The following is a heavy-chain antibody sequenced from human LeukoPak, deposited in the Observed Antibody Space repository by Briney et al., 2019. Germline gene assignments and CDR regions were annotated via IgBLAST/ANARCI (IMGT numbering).Heavy chain of an antibody. D-gene: IGHD5-24*01. J-gene: IGHJ4*02. CDR3: ARGARDGYLQDQPFGY. CDR1: GGTFSSYA. V-gene: IGHV1-69*01. CDR2: IIPIFGTA. Sequence: GSSVKVSCKASGGTFSSYAINWVRQAPGQGLEWMGGIIPIFGTANYAQKFQGRVTITADESTSTAYMELSSLRSEDTAVYYCARGARDGYLQDQPFGYWGQGTLVTVSS.